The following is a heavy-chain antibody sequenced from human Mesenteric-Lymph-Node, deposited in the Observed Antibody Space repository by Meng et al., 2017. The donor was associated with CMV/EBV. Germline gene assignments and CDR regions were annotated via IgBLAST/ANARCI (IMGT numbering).Heavy chain of an antibody. Sequence: GESLKISCAASGFTFSDYYMSWIRQAPGKGLEWVSYISSSGSTIYYADSVKGRFTISRDNAKNSLYLQMNSLRAEDTAVYYCARNPPTYDFWSGYYQGYYYYYGMDVWGQGTTVTVSS. CDR1: GFTFSDYY. D-gene: IGHD3-3*01. J-gene: IGHJ6*02. CDR2: ISSSGSTI. V-gene: IGHV3-11*04. CDR3: ARNPPTYDFWSGYYQGYYYYYGMDV.